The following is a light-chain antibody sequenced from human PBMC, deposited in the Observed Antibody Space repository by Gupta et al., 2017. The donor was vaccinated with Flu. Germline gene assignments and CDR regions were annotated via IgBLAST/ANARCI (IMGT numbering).Light chain of an antibody. Sequence: QSALTQPASVSGSPGQSITIPCTGTSSDVGGYNYVSWYQQHPDKAPKLMIYEVSNRPSGVSNRFSGSKSGNTAYLTISGLQAGDETDYYCSSYTASSTLVFGTGTKVTVL. CDR3: SSYTASSTLV. CDR1: SSDVGGYNY. J-gene: IGLJ1*01. CDR2: EVS. V-gene: IGLV2-14*01.